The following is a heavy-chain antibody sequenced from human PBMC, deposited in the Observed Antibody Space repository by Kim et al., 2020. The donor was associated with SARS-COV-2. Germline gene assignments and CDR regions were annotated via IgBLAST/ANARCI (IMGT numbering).Heavy chain of an antibody. CDR3: ARVGCGGDCYSGWFDP. V-gene: IGHV4-34*01. Sequence: SLKRRVTISVDTSKNQFALKLSSVTAADTAVYYCARVGCGGDCYSGWFDPWGQGTLVTVSS. J-gene: IGHJ5*02. D-gene: IGHD2-21*02.